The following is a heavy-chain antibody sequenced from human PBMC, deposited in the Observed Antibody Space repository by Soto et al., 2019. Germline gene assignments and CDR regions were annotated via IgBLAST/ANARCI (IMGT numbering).Heavy chain of an antibody. V-gene: IGHV3-23*01. CDR2: ISGSGGST. CDR3: ARRSSGWYFDY. J-gene: IGHJ4*02. Sequence: EVQLLESGGGLVQPGGSLRLSCAAPGFTFSNYAMNWVRQAPGKGLEWVSVISGSGGSTYYADSVKGRFTISRDNSKNTLYLQMNSRSGEDTAVDYCARRSSGWYFDYWGQGTLVTVSS. CDR1: GFTFSNYA. D-gene: IGHD6-19*01.